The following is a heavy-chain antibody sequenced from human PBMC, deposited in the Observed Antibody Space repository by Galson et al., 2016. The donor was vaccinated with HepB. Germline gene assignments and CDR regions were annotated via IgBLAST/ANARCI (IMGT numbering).Heavy chain of an antibody. D-gene: IGHD6-13*01. Sequence: SVKVSCKASGDTLSSYDISWVRQAPGQGLEWMGGIIPIFGTTNYAQKVQGRVTITADESTSTAYMEMSSLRSEETAVYYCARDPGVAAAGHYNGLDVWGQGTTVTVSS. V-gene: IGHV1-69*13. J-gene: IGHJ6*02. CDR2: IIPIFGTT. CDR1: GDTLSSYD. CDR3: ARDPGVAAAGHYNGLDV.